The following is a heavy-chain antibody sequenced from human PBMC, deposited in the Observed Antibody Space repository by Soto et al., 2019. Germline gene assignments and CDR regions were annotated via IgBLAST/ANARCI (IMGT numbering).Heavy chain of an antibody. CDR3: ARSYAIRFDAFES. D-gene: IGHD2-8*01. J-gene: IGHJ3*02. CDR1: GGSFSGYY. Sequence: PSETLSLTCAVNGGSFSGYYWSWIRQPPGKGLEWIGEINHSGSTNYNPSLKSQVTISVDTSKNQFSLKLSSVTAADTAVYYCARSYAIRFDAFESWGQGTMVTVSS. CDR2: INHSGST. V-gene: IGHV4-34*01.